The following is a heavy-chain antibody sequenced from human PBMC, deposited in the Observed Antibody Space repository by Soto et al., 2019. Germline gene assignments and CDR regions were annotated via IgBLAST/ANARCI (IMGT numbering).Heavy chain of an antibody. V-gene: IGHV1-2*04. D-gene: IGHD1-1*01. CDR3: ARVRYSWNDVSYFDY. CDR2: INPNSGGT. J-gene: IGHJ4*02. CDR1: GYTFTGYY. Sequence: ASVKVSCKASGYTFTGYYMHWVRQAPGQGLEWMGWINPNSGGTNYAQKFQGWVTMTRDTSISTAYMELSRLRSDDTAVYYCARVRYSWNDVSYFDYWGQGTLVTVSS.